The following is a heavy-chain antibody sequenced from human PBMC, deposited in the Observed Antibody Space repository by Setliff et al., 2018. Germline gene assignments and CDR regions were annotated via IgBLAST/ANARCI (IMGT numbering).Heavy chain of an antibody. CDR2: INYRGNT. CDR3: ARMAVRVAPRPSSPLDYYYYMDL. J-gene: IGHJ6*03. Sequence: SETLSLTCTVSGGPISSSNYYWGWIRQPPGKGLEWIGSINYRGNTHDNPSLRSRVTMSVDTSKSHFSLRLSSLTAADTAVYYCARMAVRVAPRPSSPLDYYYYMDLWGKGATVTVSS. D-gene: IGHD6-6*01. V-gene: IGHV4-39*02. CDR1: GGPISSSNYY.